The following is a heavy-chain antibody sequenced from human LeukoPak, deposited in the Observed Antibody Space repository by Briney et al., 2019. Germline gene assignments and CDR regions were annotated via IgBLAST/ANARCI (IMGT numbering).Heavy chain of an antibody. D-gene: IGHD6-19*01. J-gene: IGHJ4*02. CDR3: ARAVDSGWYFFDY. Sequence: SETLSLTCTVSGVSIISSGYYWGWIRQPPGKGLEWIGNIYYSGTTYYNPSLKSQLTISVDTSKNQFSLKLSSVTAADTAMYYCARAVDSGWYFFDYWGQGTLVTVSS. V-gene: IGHV4-39*07. CDR2: IYYSGTT. CDR1: GVSIISSGYY.